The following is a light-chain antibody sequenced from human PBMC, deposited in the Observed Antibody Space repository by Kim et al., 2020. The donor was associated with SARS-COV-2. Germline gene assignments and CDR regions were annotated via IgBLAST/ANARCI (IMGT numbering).Light chain of an antibody. J-gene: IGLJ1*01. CDR3: SSYTRGITNNV. CDR2: AVS. Sequence: QSALTQPASASGSPGQSITISCTGTSSDLGSYNYVSWYQQHPGKAPKLMIYAVSNRPSGLSNRFSGSKSGNTASLTISGLQAEDEDNYYCSSYTRGITNNVFGAGTKVTVL. CDR1: SSDLGSYNY. V-gene: IGLV2-14*03.